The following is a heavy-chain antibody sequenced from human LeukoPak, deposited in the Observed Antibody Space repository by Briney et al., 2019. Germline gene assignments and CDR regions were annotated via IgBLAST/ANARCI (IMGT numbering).Heavy chain of an antibody. D-gene: IGHD1-26*01. CDR2: INHSGST. V-gene: IGHV4-34*01. J-gene: IGHJ4*02. CDR1: GGSFSGYY. CDR3: ARGPGTNFDY. Sequence: SETLSLTCAVYGGSFSGYYWSWIRQPPGKGLEWIGEINHSGSTNYNPSLKSRVTISVDTSKNQFSLKLGSVTAADTAVYYCARGPGTNFDYWGQGTLVTVSS.